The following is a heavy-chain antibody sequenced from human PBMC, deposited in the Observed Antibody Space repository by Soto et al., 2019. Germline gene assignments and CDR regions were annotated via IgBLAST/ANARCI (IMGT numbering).Heavy chain of an antibody. J-gene: IGHJ1*01. CDR3: AKDLDGLHDDTSGPFPRPG. V-gene: IGHV4-30-4*01. CDR1: GGSISSDDYY. CDR2: IHSSGSI. D-gene: IGHD3-22*01. Sequence: SETLSLTCTVSGGSISSDDYYWSWIRQAPGRGLEWIGYIHSSGSIYYNPSLKSLATMSIYTAGNQFSLNVSSVTVADTAVYYCAKDLDGLHDDTSGPFPRPGWGQGTLVTVSS.